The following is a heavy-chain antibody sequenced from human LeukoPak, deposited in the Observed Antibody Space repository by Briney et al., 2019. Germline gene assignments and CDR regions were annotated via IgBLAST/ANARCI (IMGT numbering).Heavy chain of an antibody. CDR1: GFTFSSYG. V-gene: IGHV3-48*01. J-gene: IGHJ3*02. Sequence: GGSLRLSCAASGFTFSSYGMHWVRQAPGKGLEWVSYISSSSSTIYYADSVKGRFTISRDNAKNSLYLQMNSLRAEDTAVYYCARESIAAAGDHAFDIWGQGTMVTVSS. CDR2: ISSSSSTI. CDR3: ARESIAAAGDHAFDI. D-gene: IGHD6-13*01.